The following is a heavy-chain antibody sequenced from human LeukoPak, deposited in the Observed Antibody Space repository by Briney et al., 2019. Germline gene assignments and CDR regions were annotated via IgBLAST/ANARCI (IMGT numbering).Heavy chain of an antibody. D-gene: IGHD2-15*01. Sequence: GSLRLSCAASGFTFSSYAMNWVRQAPGKGLEWVSTISGSGGSTYYADSVKGRFTISRDNSKNTLFLQMNSLRAEDTAVYYCAKVNFVGIVVVVAASFDYWGQGTLVTVSS. CDR1: GFTFSSYA. CDR2: ISGSGGST. J-gene: IGHJ4*02. V-gene: IGHV3-23*01. CDR3: AKVNFVGIVVVVAASFDY.